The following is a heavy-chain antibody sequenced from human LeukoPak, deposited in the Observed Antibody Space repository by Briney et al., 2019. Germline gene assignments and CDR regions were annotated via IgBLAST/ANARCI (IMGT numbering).Heavy chain of an antibody. CDR1: GYTFTSYG. D-gene: IGHD6-19*01. CDR2: ISAYNGNT. Sequence: ASVNVSCKASGYTFTSYGISWVRQAPGQGLEWMGWISAYNGNTNYAQKLQGRVTMTTDTSTSTAYMELRSLRSDDTAVYYCARELGYKGSSGWLNDYWGQGTLVTVSS. V-gene: IGHV1-18*01. J-gene: IGHJ4*02. CDR3: ARELGYKGSSGWLNDY.